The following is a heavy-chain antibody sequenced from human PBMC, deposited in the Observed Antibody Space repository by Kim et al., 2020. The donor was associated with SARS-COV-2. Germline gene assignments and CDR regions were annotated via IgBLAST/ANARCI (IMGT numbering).Heavy chain of an antibody. D-gene: IGHD3-22*01. CDR3: ARLQSSDSSGYYPPNWFDP. CDR1: GGSISSYY. J-gene: IGHJ5*02. CDR2: IYYSGST. Sequence: SETLSLTCTVSGGSISSYYWSWIRQPPGKGLEWIGYIYYSGSTNYNPSLKSRVTISVDTSKNQFSLKLSSVTAADTAVYYCARLQSSDSSGYYPPNWFDPWGQGTLVTVSS. V-gene: IGHV4-59*08.